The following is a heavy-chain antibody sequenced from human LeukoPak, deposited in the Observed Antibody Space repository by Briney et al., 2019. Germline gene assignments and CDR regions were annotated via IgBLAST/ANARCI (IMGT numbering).Heavy chain of an antibody. D-gene: IGHD1-26*01. J-gene: IGHJ4*02. V-gene: IGHV3-66*02. CDR3: ARAVGATTKYYFDY. CDR2: IYSGGST. CDR1: GFTFSSNY. Sequence: PGGSLRLSCAASGFTFSSNYMSWVRQAPGKGLEWVSVIYSGGSTYYADSVKGRFTIARINSKNTLYPQMNSLRAEDTAVYYCARAVGATTKYYFDYWGQGTLVTVSS.